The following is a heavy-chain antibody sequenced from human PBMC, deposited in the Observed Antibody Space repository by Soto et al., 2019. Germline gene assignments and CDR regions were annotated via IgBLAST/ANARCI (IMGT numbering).Heavy chain of an antibody. CDR3: ATFGIVLVPAASGGWFDP. V-gene: IGHV1-69*13. Sequence: SVKVSCKASGGTFSSYAISWVRQAPGQGLEWMGGIIPIFGTANYAQKFQGRVTITADESTSTAYMELSSLRSEDTAVYYCATFGIVLVPAASGGWFDPWGQGTLVTVS. CDR1: GGTFSSYA. J-gene: IGHJ5*02. CDR2: IIPIFGTA. D-gene: IGHD2-2*01.